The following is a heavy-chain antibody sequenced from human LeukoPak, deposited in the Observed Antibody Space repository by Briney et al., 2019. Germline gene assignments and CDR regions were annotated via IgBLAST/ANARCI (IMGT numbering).Heavy chain of an antibody. D-gene: IGHD4-17*01. Sequence: PGGSLRLSCAASGFTFSSYAMSWVRQAPGKGLEWVSVVYSGGTTKYADSVKGRFTISRDNSKNTLYLQMNSLRVEDTALYYCASRSGGDYPYFDYWGQGTLVTVSS. V-gene: IGHV3-23*03. CDR2: VYSGGTT. CDR3: ASRSGGDYPYFDY. J-gene: IGHJ4*02. CDR1: GFTFSSYA.